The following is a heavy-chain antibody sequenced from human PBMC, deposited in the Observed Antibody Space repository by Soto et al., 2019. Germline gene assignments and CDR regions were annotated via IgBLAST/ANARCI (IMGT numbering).Heavy chain of an antibody. CDR3: TTQYYYYSSGSLLK. CDR2: IKSKADGGTT. D-gene: IGHD3-22*01. Sequence: PGGSLRLSCEVSGFTFSNAWITWVRQAPGKGLEWVGRIKSKADGGTTDYAAPVKGRFTISGDDSKNTLYLQMNSLKTEDTAVYYCTTQYYYYSSGSLLKWGQGTLVTVSS. V-gene: IGHV3-15*01. J-gene: IGHJ4*02. CDR1: GFTFSNAW.